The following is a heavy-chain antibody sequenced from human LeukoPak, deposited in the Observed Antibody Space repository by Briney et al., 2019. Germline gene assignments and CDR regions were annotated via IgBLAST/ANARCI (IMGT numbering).Heavy chain of an antibody. CDR3: ATVPRIPAVGNTEYFQY. Sequence: GEPLRISCKGSGYSFTSYWIAWVRQMPGKGLEWMGIVNPADSDTRYSPSFEGQVTISVDKSISTAYLQWSSLQASDSAIYYCATVPRIPAVGNTEYFQYWGQGTLVTVSS. CDR1: GYSFTSYW. J-gene: IGHJ1*01. CDR2: VNPADSDT. D-gene: IGHD6-13*01. V-gene: IGHV5-51*01.